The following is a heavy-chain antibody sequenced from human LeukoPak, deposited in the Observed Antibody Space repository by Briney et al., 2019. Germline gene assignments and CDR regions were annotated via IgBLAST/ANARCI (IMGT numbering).Heavy chain of an antibody. V-gene: IGHV1-69*13. CDR1: GGTFTSYA. D-gene: IGHD3-3*01. Sequence: SVKVSCKASGGTFTSYAISWVRQAPGQGLEWMGGIIPIFGTANYAQKFQGRVTITADESTSTAYMELSSLRSEDTAVYYCARDRDPTIFGVAFDYWGQGTLVTVSS. CDR2: IIPIFGTA. J-gene: IGHJ4*02. CDR3: ARDRDPTIFGVAFDY.